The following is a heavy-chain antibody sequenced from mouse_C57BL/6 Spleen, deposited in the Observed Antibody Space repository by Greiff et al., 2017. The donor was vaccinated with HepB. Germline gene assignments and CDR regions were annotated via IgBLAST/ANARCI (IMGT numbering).Heavy chain of an antibody. D-gene: IGHD6-2*01. Sequence: EVKLVESEGGLVQPGSSMKLSCTASGFTFSDYYMAWVRQVPEKGLEWVANINYDGSSTYYLDSLKSRFIISRDNAKNILYLQMSSLKSEDTATYYCAREGLSEGRRWNFDVWGTGTTVTVSS. CDR3: AREGLSEGRRWNFDV. J-gene: IGHJ1*03. CDR2: INYDGSST. CDR1: GFTFSDYY. V-gene: IGHV5-16*01.